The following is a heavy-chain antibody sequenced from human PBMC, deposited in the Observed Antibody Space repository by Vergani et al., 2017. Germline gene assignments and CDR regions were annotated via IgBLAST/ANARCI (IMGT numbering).Heavy chain of an antibody. J-gene: IGHJ1*01. D-gene: IGHD2-2*01. CDR1: GGTFSSYA. CDR2: FIPIFGTA. V-gene: IGHV1-69*01. Sequence: QVQLVQSGAEVKKPGSSVKVSCKASGGTFSSYAISWVRQAPGQGLEWMGGFIPIFGTANYAQKFQGRVTITADESTSTAYMELSSLRSEDTAVYYCARSYCSSTSCPNIVHHAEYFQHWGQGTLVTVSS. CDR3: ARSYCSSTSCPNIVHHAEYFQH.